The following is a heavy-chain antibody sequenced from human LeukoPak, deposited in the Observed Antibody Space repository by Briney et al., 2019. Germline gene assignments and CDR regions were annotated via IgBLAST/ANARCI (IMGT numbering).Heavy chain of an antibody. D-gene: IGHD6-6*01. CDR2: INGDESST. CDR3: ARVSSIAAPPDY. CDR1: GFTFRSYL. J-gene: IGHJ4*02. Sequence: GGSLRLSCAASGFTFRSYLMHWVRQAPGKGLVWVSRINGDESSTSYADSVKGRFTISRDNAKNTLYLQMNSLRAEDTAVYYCARVSSIAAPPDYWGQGTLVTVSS. V-gene: IGHV3-74*01.